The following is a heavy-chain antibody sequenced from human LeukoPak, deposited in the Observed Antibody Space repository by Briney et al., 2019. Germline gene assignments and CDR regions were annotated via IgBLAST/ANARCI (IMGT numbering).Heavy chain of an antibody. D-gene: IGHD1-14*01. Sequence: GRSLRLSCAASGFTFDDYAMHWVRQAPGKGLEWVSGISWNSGSIGYVDSVKGRFTISRDNAKNSLYLQMNSLRAEDTALYYCAKDIATGNRLYYFDYWGQGTLVTVSS. J-gene: IGHJ4*02. V-gene: IGHV3-9*01. CDR3: AKDIATGNRLYYFDY. CDR2: ISWNSGSI. CDR1: GFTFDDYA.